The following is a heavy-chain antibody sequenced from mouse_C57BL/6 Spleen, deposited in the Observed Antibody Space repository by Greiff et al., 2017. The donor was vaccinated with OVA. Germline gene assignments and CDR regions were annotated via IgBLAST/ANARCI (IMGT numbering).Heavy chain of an antibody. CDR3: ARDGNYYGSSYEYFDV. CDR1: GYTFTSYW. V-gene: IGHV1-53*01. CDR2: INPSNGGT. Sequence: VQLQQPGTELVKPGASVKLSCKASGYTFTSYWMHWVKQRPGQGLEWIGNINPSNGGTNYNEKFKSKATLTVDKSSSTAYMQLSSLTSEDSAVYYCARDGNYYGSSYEYFDVWGTGTTVTVSS. D-gene: IGHD1-1*01. J-gene: IGHJ1*03.